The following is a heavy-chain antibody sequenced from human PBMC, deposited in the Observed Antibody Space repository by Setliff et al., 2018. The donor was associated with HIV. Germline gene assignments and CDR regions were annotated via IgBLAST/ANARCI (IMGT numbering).Heavy chain of an antibody. V-gene: IGHV1-2*02. CDR3: ARADVLLCDY. D-gene: IGHD3-16*01. J-gene: IGHJ4*02. CDR2: IDPNSGDT. CDR1: GYTFTGHY. Sequence: GASVKVSCKASGYTFTGHYLHWVRQAPGQGLEWMGWIDPNSGDTNYAQKFQGGVTITSDTSVSTAYMELRRLSSDDTAVYYCARADVLLCDYWGQGTLVTVSS.